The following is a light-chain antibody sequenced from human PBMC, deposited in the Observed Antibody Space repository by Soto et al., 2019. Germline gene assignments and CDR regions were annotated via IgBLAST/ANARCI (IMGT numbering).Light chain of an antibody. CDR3: SSSTSSTSYV. CDR2: DVS. CDR1: SSDVGGYNY. V-gene: IGLV2-14*01. J-gene: IGLJ1*01. Sequence: QSVLTQPASVSGSPGQSISISCTGTSSDVGGYNYVSWYQQHPGKAPKLMIYDVSNRPSGVSNRFSGSKSDNTASLTISGLQAEDEADYYCSSSTSSTSYVFGTGTKVTVL.